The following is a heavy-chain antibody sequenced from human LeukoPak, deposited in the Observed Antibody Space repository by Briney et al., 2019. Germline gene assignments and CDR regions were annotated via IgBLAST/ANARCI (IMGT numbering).Heavy chain of an antibody. CDR2: IIPIFGTA. Sequence: SVKVSCKASGGTFSSYAISWVRQAPGQGLEWMGGIIPIFGTANYAQKFQGRVTITADKSTSTAYMELSSLRSEDTAVYYCARGGPCSGGSCYAYWFDPWGQGTLVTVSS. J-gene: IGHJ5*02. D-gene: IGHD2-15*01. CDR1: GGTFSSYA. V-gene: IGHV1-69*06. CDR3: ARGGPCSGGSCYAYWFDP.